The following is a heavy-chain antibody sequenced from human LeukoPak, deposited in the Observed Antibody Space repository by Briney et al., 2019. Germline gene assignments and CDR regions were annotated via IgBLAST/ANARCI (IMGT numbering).Heavy chain of an antibody. D-gene: IGHD6-6*01. V-gene: IGHV3-48*03. CDR1: GFTFSSYE. J-gene: IGHJ4*02. Sequence: GGSLRLSCAASGFTFSSYEMNWVRQAPGKGLEWVSYISSGSSSIFYADSVKGRFTISRDNAKNSLYLQMNSLRVEDTAVYYSARGGIAARFAYWGQGTLVTVSS. CDR3: ARGGIAARFAY. CDR2: ISSGSSSI.